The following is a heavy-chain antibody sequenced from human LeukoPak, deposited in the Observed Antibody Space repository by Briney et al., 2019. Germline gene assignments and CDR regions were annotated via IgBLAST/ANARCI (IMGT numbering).Heavy chain of an antibody. CDR2: IYYSGST. V-gene: IGHV4-31*03. Sequence: SETLSLTCTVSGGSISSGGYYWSWIRQHPGKGLEWIGYIYYSGSTYYNPSLKSRVTISVDTSKNQFSLKLSSVTAADTAVYYCARDTVKSSYYMDVWGKGTTVTVSS. J-gene: IGHJ6*03. D-gene: IGHD4-11*01. CDR3: ARDTVKSSYYMDV. CDR1: GGSISSGGYY.